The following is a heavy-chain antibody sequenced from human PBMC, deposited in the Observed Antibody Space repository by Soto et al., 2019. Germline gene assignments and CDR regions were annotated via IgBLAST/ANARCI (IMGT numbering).Heavy chain of an antibody. Sequence: SETLSLTCAVSGGSISSGGYSWSWIRQPPGKGLEWIGYIYHSGSSYYNSSRKSRVTISVDRSKNQFSLKLSSVTAADTAVYYCASVSCPWGKGNLVTASS. CDR1: GGSISSGGYS. CDR2: IYHSGSS. J-gene: IGHJ5*02. V-gene: IGHV4-30-2*01. CDR3: ASVSCP.